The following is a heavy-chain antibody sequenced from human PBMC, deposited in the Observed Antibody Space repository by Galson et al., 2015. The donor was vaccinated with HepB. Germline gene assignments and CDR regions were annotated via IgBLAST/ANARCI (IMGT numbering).Heavy chain of an antibody. CDR2: ISYDGSNK. Sequence: SLRLSCAASGFTFSSYAMHWVRQAPGKGLEWVAVISYDGSNKYYADSVKGRFTISRDNSKNTLYLQMNSLRAEDTAVYYCAKDGVNVATTIFGVPISFGHYYYYYYMDVWGKGTTVTVSS. CDR3: AKDGVNVATTIFGVPISFGHYYYYYYMDV. V-gene: IGHV3-30-3*01. J-gene: IGHJ6*03. D-gene: IGHD3-3*01. CDR1: GFTFSSYA.